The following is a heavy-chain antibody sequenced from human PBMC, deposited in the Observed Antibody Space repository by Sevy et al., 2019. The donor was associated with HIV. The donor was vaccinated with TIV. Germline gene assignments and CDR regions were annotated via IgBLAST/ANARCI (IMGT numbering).Heavy chain of an antibody. V-gene: IGHV3-23*01. CDR3: AKALNPALESMLEVSFRSRKGFDV. CDR1: GFNFNTHA. D-gene: IGHD3-22*01. CDR2: ISAIGTTT. Sequence: GGSLRLSCAASGFNFNTHAMNWVRQAPGKGLEWVSVISAIGTTTYYGDSVKGRFTISRENSNNTLYLQMNNLRADDKVVYYCAKALNPALESMLEVSFRSRKGFDVWGQGTTVTVSS. J-gene: IGHJ3*01.